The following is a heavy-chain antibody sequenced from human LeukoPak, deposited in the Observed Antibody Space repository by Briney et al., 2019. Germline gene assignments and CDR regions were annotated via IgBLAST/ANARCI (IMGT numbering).Heavy chain of an antibody. Sequence: SETLSLTCAVYGGSFSGYYWSWIPQPPGKGLEWIGEINHSGSTNYNPSLKSRVTISVDTSKNHFSLKLSSVTAADTAVYYCARRFRGGIAAAGRIDYWGQGTLVTVSS. V-gene: IGHV4-34*01. D-gene: IGHD6-13*01. CDR1: GGSFSGYY. CDR2: INHSGST. J-gene: IGHJ4*02. CDR3: ARRFRGGIAAAGRIDY.